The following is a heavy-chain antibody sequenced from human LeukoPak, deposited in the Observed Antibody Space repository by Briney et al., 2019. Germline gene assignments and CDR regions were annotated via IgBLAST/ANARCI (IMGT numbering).Heavy chain of an antibody. V-gene: IGHV3-23*01. Sequence: PGGSLRLSCAASGFTFSSYAMSWVRQAPGKGLQWVSSLTGSGGNIYYADSVKGRFTISRDNSKNTLYLQMNSLRAEDTAVYYCVKFVGVNVNTCFDCWGQGTLVTVSS. CDR2: LTGSGGNI. CDR3: VKFVGVNVNTCFDC. D-gene: IGHD1-26*01. J-gene: IGHJ4*02. CDR1: GFTFSSYA.